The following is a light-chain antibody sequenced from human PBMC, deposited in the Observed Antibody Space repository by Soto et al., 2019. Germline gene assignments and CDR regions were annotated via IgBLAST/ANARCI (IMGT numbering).Light chain of an antibody. CDR2: DAS. Sequence: DVKMTQSPSTLSASVGDRVTITCRASQIISSWLAWYHQKPGKAPKLLIYDASSLETGVPSRFSGSGSGTEFTLTISSLQPEDFATYYCQQYRTFGQGIKVDLK. J-gene: IGKJ1*01. CDR3: QQYRT. CDR1: QIISSW. V-gene: IGKV1-5*01.